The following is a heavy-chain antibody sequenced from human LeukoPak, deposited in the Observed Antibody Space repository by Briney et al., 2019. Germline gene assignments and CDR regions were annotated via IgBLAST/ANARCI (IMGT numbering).Heavy chain of an antibody. CDR3: ASDSAWNLHGGYLDH. CDR1: GFTFSSYS. CDR2: ISHDGNSR. Sequence: GGSLRLSCAASGFTFSSYSMNWARQAPGKGLEWVSLISHDGNSRKYADSVKGRFIVSRDNSKNTLYLQMNSLRSEDTAVYYCASDSAWNLHGGYLDHWGQGTLVSVSS. J-gene: IGHJ4*02. D-gene: IGHD2-15*01. V-gene: IGHV3-30*03.